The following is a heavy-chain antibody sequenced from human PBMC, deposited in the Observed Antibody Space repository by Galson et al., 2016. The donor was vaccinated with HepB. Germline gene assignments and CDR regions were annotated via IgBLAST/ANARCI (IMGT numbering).Heavy chain of an antibody. J-gene: IGHJ4*02. CDR1: GFRFGEYS. V-gene: IGHV3-49*04. D-gene: IGHD3-22*01. CDR3: TRDSLTYHYDTSGYSDLDY. Sequence: LRLSCAVSGFRFGEYSMSWVRQAPGEGLEWVGFIRSKTYGGTSEYAASVKGRFTISRVDSRNIAFLQMNRLKTEDTAVYYCTRDSLTYHYDTSGYSDLDYWGQGTLVTVSS. CDR2: IRSKTYGGTS.